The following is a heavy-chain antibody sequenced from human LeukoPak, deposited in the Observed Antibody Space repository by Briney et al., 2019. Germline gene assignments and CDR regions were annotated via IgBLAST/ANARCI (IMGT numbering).Heavy chain of an antibody. J-gene: IGHJ4*02. Sequence: GGTLRLSCAASGFTFSSYGMTWVRQAPGKGLEWVSAISGSGYSTYYADSVKGRFTISRDNSKNTLYLQMNSLRAEDTALYFCAQWSRYFDYWGQGTLVTVSS. CDR1: GFTFSSYG. CDR2: ISGSGYST. V-gene: IGHV3-23*01. D-gene: IGHD1-26*01. CDR3: AQWSRYFDY.